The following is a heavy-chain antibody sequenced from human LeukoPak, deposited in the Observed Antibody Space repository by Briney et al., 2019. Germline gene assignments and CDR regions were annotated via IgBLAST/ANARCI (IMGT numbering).Heavy chain of an antibody. J-gene: IGHJ3*02. CDR3: ASDYYDSSGYSPRGAFDI. D-gene: IGHD3-22*01. V-gene: IGHV3-21*01. CDR1: GFTFSSYS. Sequence: GGSLRLSCAASGFTFSSYSMNWVRQAPGKGLEWVSSISSSSSYIYYADSAKGRFTISRDNAKNSLYLQMNSLRAEDTAVYYCASDYYDSSGYSPRGAFDIWGQGTMVTVSS. CDR2: ISSSSSYI.